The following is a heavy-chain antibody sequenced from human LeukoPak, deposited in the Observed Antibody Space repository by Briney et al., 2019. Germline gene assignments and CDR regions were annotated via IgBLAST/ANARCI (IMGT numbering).Heavy chain of an antibody. D-gene: IGHD5-18*01. V-gene: IGHV3-21*04. CDR3: ARGPPWGTAMEYYFNFYYYYYYYMDV. CDR2: ISSSSSYI. CDR1: GFTLSSYS. Sequence: GGSLRLSCAASGFTLSSYSMNWVRQAPGKGLEWVSSISSSSSYIYDADSVKGRFTISRDNAKNSLYLQMNSLRAEDTAVYYCARGPPWGTAMEYYFNFYYYYYYYMDVWGKGTTVTISS. J-gene: IGHJ6*03.